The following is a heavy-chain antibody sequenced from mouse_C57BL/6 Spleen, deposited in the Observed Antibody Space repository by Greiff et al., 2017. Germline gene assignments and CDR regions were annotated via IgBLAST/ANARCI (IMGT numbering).Heavy chain of an antibody. D-gene: IGHD1-1*01. CDR3: ARGGLLGDFDG. J-gene: IGHJ1*03. CDR1: GYTFTSYW. Sequence: QVQLQQPGAELVRPGTSVKLSCKASGYTFTSYWMHWVKQRPGQGLEWIGVIDPSDSYTNYNQKFKGKATLTVDTSSSTAYMQLSSLTSEDSAVYYCARGGLLGDFDGRGTVTTVTVS. V-gene: IGHV1-59*01. CDR2: IDPSDSYT.